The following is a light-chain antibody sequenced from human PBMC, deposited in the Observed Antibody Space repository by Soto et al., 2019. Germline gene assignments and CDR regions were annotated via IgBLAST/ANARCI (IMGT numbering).Light chain of an antibody. CDR1: RRDLGAYNY. CDR2: DVN. J-gene: IGLJ2*01. Sequence: QSALIQPRSVSGSPGQSVTISCTGTRRDLGAYNYVSWYQQHPGKAPKLMIYDVNRRPSGVPDRFSGSKSGNTASLTISGLQAEDEDDYYCCSFAGSYTVFGGGTKVTVL. CDR3: CSFAGSYTV. V-gene: IGLV2-11*01.